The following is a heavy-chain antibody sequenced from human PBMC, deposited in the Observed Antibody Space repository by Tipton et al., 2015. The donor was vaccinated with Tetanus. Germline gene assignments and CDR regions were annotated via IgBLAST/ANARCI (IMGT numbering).Heavy chain of an antibody. D-gene: IGHD6-6*01. CDR3: ARYQHSSSVTVRYYYGMDV. J-gene: IGHJ6*02. CDR2: ISSSGSTI. Sequence: CAASGFTFSSYEMNWVRQAPGKGLEWVSYISSSGSTIYYADSVKGRFTISRDNAKNSLYLQMNSLRAEDTAVYYCARYQHSSSVTVRYYYGMDVWGQGTTVTVSS. V-gene: IGHV3-48*03. CDR1: GFTFSSYE.